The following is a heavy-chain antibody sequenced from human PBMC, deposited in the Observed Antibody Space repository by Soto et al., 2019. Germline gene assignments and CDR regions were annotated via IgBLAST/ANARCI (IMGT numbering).Heavy chain of an antibody. CDR3: AKGYRDYSSSWFDK. D-gene: IGHD6-13*01. Sequence: VGSLRLSCAASGFTFSRNAMSWVRQAPGKGLEWVSVMSGSGGSTYYADSVTGRFTISRDNSKNTLYLQMNSLRAEDTAVYYCAKGYRDYSSSWFDKWGQGTLVTVP. CDR1: GFTFSRNA. J-gene: IGHJ4*02. V-gene: IGHV3-23*01. CDR2: MSGSGGST.